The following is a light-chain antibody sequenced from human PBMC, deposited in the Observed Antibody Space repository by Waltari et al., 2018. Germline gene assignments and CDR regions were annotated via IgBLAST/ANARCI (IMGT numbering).Light chain of an antibody. CDR1: QSVSSQ. CDR3: QQYNNWPPWT. CDR2: GAF. J-gene: IGKJ1*01. Sequence: EIVMTQSPATLSVSPGDTATLSCRASQSVSSQLAWYQLKPGQAPRLLIYGAFTRATAIPARCSCSVSGTEFILTISSMQSEDFAVYYCQQYNNWPPWTFGQGTKVEIK. V-gene: IGKV3-15*01.